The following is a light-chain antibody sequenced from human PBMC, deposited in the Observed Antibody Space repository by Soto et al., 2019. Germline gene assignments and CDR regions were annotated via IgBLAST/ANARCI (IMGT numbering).Light chain of an antibody. CDR2: EGI. CDR1: SSTGGGFNV. Sequence: QSVLTQPASVSGSPGRSITSSCTGTSSTGGGFNVVSWYQQHPGKAPKVIIYEGIKRPSGVSNRFSGSNSGSTASLTISGLQAEDEADYYCCSYVGATTYVFGTGTKVTVL. V-gene: IGLV2-23*01. CDR3: CSYVGATTYV. J-gene: IGLJ1*01.